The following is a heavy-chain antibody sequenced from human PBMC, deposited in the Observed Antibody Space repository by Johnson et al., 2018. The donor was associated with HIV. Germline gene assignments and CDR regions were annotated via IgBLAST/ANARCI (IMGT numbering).Heavy chain of an antibody. CDR2: IKSNTDGGTT. CDR3: TKQALNWGGGAFDI. D-gene: IGHD3-16*01. V-gene: IGHV3-15*01. J-gene: IGHJ3*02. CDR1: GFTFSNAW. Sequence: VQLVESGGGLVQPGRSLRLSCAASGFTFSNAWMSWVRQAPGKGLEWVGRIKSNTDGGTTDYDAPGNGRFTISRDDSKNTLYLQMNSLKTEDTAVYYCTKQALNWGGGAFDIWGQGTMVTVSS.